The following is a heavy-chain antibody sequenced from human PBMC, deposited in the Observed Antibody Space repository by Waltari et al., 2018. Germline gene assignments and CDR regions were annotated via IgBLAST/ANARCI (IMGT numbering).Heavy chain of an antibody. D-gene: IGHD6-13*01. CDR1: GGSISSSSYY. Sequence: QLQLQESGPGLVKPSETLSLTCTVSGGSISSSSYYWGWIRQPPGKGLEWIGSIYYSGSTYYNPSLKSRVTISVDTSKNQFSLKLSSVTAADTAVYYCAATWQQLGTRYFQHWGQGTLVTVSS. CDR3: AATWQQLGTRYFQH. J-gene: IGHJ1*01. CDR2: IYYSGST. V-gene: IGHV4-39*07.